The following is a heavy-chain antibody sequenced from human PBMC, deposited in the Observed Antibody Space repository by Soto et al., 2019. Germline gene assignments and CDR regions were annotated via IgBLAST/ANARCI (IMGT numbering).Heavy chain of an antibody. CDR2: IKVDGSEI. CDR3: ARGHSTSPNWFDP. CDR1: GFTFSTYW. Sequence: HPGGSLRLSCAASGFTFSTYWMSWVRQPPGKGLEWVANIKVDGSEIYYVDSVEGRFTISRDNAKNSLYLQMNSLRAEDTAVYYCARGHSTSPNWFDPWGQGTLVTVSS. J-gene: IGHJ5*02. D-gene: IGHD6-6*01. V-gene: IGHV3-7*03.